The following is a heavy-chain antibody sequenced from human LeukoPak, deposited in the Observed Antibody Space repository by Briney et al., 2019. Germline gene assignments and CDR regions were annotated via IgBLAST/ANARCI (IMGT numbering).Heavy chain of an antibody. CDR2: IWYDGSNK. Sequence: GGSLRLSCAASGFTFSSYGMHWVRQAPGKGLEWVAVIWYDGSNKYYADSVKGRFTISRDNSKNTLYLQMNSLRAEDTAVYYCARGIAAAGRPSSNWFDPWGQGTLVTVSS. J-gene: IGHJ5*02. CDR1: GFTFSSYG. V-gene: IGHV3-33*01. CDR3: ARGIAAAGRPSSNWFDP. D-gene: IGHD6-13*01.